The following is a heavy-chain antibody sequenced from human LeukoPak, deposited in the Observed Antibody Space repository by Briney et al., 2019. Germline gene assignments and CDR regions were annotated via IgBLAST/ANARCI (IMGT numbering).Heavy chain of an antibody. CDR3: ARDNGSGYTKGYEHYYYYLDV. D-gene: IGHD3-3*02. CDR2: VHSGGTT. V-gene: IGHV4-4*07. J-gene: IGHJ6*03. CDR1: GDSISDDY. Sequence: SETLSLTCTVSGDSISDDYYTWMRQPAGKGLEWIGRVHSGGTTNYNPSLMSRVTLSIDKSKKHISLRLTSVTAADTALYYCARDNGSGYTKGYEHYYYYLDVWGKGTTVTVSS.